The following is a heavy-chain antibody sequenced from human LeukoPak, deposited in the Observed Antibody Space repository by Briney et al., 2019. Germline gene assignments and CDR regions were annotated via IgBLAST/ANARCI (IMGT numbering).Heavy chain of an antibody. J-gene: IGHJ3*02. CDR1: GGSISSYY. V-gene: IGHV4-39*07. D-gene: IGHD7-27*01. CDR2: IYYSGST. CDR3: ASPTLGLGAFDI. Sequence: SETLSLTCTVSGGSISSYYWSWIRQPPGKGLEWIGSIYYSGSTYYNPSLKSRVTISVDTSKNQFSLKLSSVTAADTAVYCCASPTLGLGAFDIWGQGTMVTVSS.